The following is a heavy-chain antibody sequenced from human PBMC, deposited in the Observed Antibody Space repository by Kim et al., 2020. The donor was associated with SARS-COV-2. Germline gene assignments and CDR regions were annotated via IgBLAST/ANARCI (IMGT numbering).Heavy chain of an antibody. D-gene: IGHD3-22*01. CDR3: ARDPYYDSSGRPLGFDY. V-gene: IGHV4-31*02. Sequence: LKSRVTISVDTSKNQFSLKLSSVTAADTAVYYCARDPYYDSSGRPLGFDYWGQGTLVTVSS. J-gene: IGHJ4*02.